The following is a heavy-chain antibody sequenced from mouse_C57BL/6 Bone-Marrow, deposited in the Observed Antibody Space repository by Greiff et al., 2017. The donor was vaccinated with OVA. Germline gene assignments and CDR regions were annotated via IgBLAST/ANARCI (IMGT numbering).Heavy chain of an antibody. J-gene: IGHJ1*03. CDR1: GYSITSDY. Sequence: EVQLQQSGPGLAKPSQTLSLTCSVTGYSITSDYWNWIRKFPGNKLEYMGYISYSGSTYYNPSLKSRISITRDTSKNQYYLQLNSVTTEDTATYYCERFTTVVATNWYFDVWGTGTTVTVSS. CDR3: ERFTTVVATNWYFDV. D-gene: IGHD1-1*01. V-gene: IGHV3-8*01. CDR2: ISYSGST.